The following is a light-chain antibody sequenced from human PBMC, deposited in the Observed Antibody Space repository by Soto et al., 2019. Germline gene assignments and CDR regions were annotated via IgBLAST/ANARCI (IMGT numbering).Light chain of an antibody. J-gene: IGLJ3*02. CDR1: SSDVGGYNY. V-gene: IGLV2-11*01. CDR3: CSYAGTYTQWV. Sequence: QSALTQPRSVSGSPGQSVTISCTGTSSDVGGYNYVSWYQQHPGKAPKLVIYDVSKRPSGVPDRFSGSKSGNTASLTGSGLQAEDEADYSCCSYAGTYTQWVFGGGTKLTVL. CDR2: DVS.